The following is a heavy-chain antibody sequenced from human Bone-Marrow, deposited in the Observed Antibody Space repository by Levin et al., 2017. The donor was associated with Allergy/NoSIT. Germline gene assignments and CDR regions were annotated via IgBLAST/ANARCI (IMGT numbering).Heavy chain of an antibody. V-gene: IGHV1-58*02. D-gene: IGHD6-19*01. J-gene: IGHJ4*02. CDR1: GYTFGSAA. CDR3: AADWLGGLDF. CDR2: IAVGSGNT. Sequence: PVASVKVSCKASGYTFGSAAIHWVRQARGQGLEWMGWIAVGSGNTRYAQRFRDRVIISRDMSTSTAYMELSTLRFEDTAVYYCAADWLGGLDFWGQGARVTVSS.